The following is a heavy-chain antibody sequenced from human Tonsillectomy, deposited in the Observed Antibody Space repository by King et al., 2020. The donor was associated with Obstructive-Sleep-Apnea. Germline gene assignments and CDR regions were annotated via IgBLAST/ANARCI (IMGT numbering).Heavy chain of an antibody. J-gene: IGHJ5*02. D-gene: IGHD2-15*01. V-gene: IGHV6-1*01. Sequence: VQLQQSGPGLVKPSQTLSLTCAISGDSVSSNSAAWNWIRQSPSRGLEWLGRTYYRSTWYNDYAVSVKSRITINPDTSKNQFSLQLNSVTPEDTAVYYCVSGGLVVAVDWFDPWGQGPLVTVSS. CDR3: VSGGLVVAVDWFDP. CDR2: TYYRSTWYN. CDR1: GDSVSSNSAA.